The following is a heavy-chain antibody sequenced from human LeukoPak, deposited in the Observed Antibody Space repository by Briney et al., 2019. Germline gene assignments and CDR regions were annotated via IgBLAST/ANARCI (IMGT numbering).Heavy chain of an antibody. Sequence: PGGSLRLSCAASGFTFSSYWMSWVRQAPGKGLEWVANIKQDGSEKYYVDSVKGRFTISRDNAKNSLYLQMNSLRAEDAAVYYCAGDGGEYQIWRSGVGELFDYWGQGTLVTVSS. V-gene: IGHV3-7*01. CDR1: GFTFSSYW. CDR2: IKQDGSEK. D-gene: IGHD5-18*01. CDR3: AGDGGEYQIWRSGVGELFDY. J-gene: IGHJ4*02.